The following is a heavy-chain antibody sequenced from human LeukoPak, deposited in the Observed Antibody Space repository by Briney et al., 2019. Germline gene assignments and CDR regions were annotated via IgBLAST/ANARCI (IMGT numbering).Heavy chain of an antibody. V-gene: IGHV3-23*01. J-gene: IGHJ4*02. CDR2: ISGSGGST. Sequence: GSLRLSCAASGFTFSSYAMSWVRQAPGKGLEWVSAISGSGGSTYYADSVKGRFTISRDNSKNTLYLQMNSLRAEDTAVYYCAKAGISSTSFYYFDYWGQGTLVTVSS. CDR1: GFTFSSYA. D-gene: IGHD2-2*01. CDR3: AKAGISSTSFYYFDY.